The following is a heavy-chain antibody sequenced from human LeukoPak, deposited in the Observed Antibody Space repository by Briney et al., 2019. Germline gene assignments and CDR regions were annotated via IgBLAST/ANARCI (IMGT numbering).Heavy chain of an antibody. Sequence: PGGSLRLSCAASGFTFSYDRMHWVRQAPGKGLVWVARIDTDGSSTTYADSVKGRSTISRDNAKNTLDLQMNSLRAEDTAVYYCARDRSGSHYYIDVWGKGTTVTVSS. D-gene: IGHD1-26*01. CDR3: ARDRSGSHYYIDV. CDR2: IDTDGSST. V-gene: IGHV3-74*01. CDR1: GFTFSYDR. J-gene: IGHJ6*03.